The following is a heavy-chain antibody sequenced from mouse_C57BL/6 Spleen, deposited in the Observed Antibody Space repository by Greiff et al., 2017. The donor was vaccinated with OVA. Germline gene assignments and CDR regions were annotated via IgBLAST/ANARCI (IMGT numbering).Heavy chain of an antibody. Sequence: EVKVVESGEGLVKPGGSLKLSCAASGFTFSSYAMSWVRQTPEKRLEWVAYISSGGDYIYYADTVKGRFTISRDNARNTLYLQMSSLKSEDTAMYYCTRRYSNYVAFAYWGQGTLVTVSA. CDR3: TRRYSNYVAFAY. CDR1: GFTFSSYA. J-gene: IGHJ3*01. D-gene: IGHD2-5*01. CDR2: ISSGGDYI. V-gene: IGHV5S21*01.